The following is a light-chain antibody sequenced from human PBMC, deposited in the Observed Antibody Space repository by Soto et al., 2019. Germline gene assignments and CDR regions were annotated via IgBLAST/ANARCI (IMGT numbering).Light chain of an antibody. V-gene: IGKV1-5*03. CDR1: QSVSGW. Sequence: DIQMTQSPSTLSASVGDRVAITCRASQSVSGWLAWYQQKPGKVPKLLIYQASTLEDGVSSRFSGSGSGTEFTLTISSLQPDDSATYYCQHYNDYSYTFGPGTNLEIK. CDR3: QHYNDYSYT. CDR2: QAS. J-gene: IGKJ2*01.